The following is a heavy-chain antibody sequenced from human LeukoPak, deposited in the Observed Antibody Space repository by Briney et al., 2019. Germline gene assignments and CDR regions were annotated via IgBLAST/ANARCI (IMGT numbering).Heavy chain of an antibody. CDR2: IIPIFGTA. J-gene: IGHJ5*02. V-gene: IGHV1-69*13. CDR1: GGTFGSYA. Sequence: ASVKVSCKASGGTFGSYAISWVRQAPGQGLEWMGGIIPIFGTANYAQKFQGRVTITADESTSTAYMELSSLRSEDTAVYYCARDPHSSGLLGCFDPWGQGTLVTVSS. D-gene: IGHD6-19*01. CDR3: ARDPHSSGLLGCFDP.